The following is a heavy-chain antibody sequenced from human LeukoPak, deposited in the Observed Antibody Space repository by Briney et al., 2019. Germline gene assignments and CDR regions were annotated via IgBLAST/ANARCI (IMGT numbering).Heavy chain of an antibody. CDR3: AKDGGSGATRPIDF. CDR2: ISWDGDST. CDR1: GFTFDDYT. D-gene: IGHD1-26*01. V-gene: IGHV3-43*01. J-gene: IGHJ4*02. Sequence: GGSLRLSCAASGFTFDDYTMHWVRQAPGKGLEWVSLISWDGDSTYYADSVKGRFTISRDNSKNSLYLQLNSLRTEYTAFYYCAKDGGSGATRPIDFWSQGTLVTVSS.